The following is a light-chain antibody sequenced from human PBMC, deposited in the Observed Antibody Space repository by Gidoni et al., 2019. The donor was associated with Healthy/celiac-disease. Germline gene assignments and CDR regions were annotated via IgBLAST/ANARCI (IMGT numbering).Light chain of an antibody. J-gene: IGKJ4*01. V-gene: IGKV1-12*01. CDR1: QDISSW. CDR2: AAS. Sequence: DIQMTQSPSSVSASVGDRVTITCRASQDISSWLAWYQQKPGKAPKLLIYAASSLQSGVPSRFSGSGSGTDFTLTISSLQPEDFATYYCQQANSFPRALTFGGXTKVDIK. CDR3: QQANSFPRALT.